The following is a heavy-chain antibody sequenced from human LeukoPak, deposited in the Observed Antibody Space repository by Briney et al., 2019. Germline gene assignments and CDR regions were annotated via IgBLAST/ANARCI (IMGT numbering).Heavy chain of an antibody. Sequence: GASVKVSCKASGYTFTSYGISWVRQAPGQGLEWMGGIIPIFGTANYAQKFQGRVTITADESTSTAYMELSSLRSEDTAVYYCARDPPGEPWGQGTLVTVSS. CDR2: IIPIFGTA. CDR1: GYTFTSYG. V-gene: IGHV1-69*13. CDR3: ARDPPGEP. D-gene: IGHD3-16*01. J-gene: IGHJ4*02.